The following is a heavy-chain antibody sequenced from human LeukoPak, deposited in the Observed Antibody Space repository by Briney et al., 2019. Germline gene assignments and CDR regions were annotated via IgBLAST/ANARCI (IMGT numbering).Heavy chain of an antibody. V-gene: IGHV4-59*11. D-gene: IGHD5-18*01. CDR3: ANGQSGYRYGYKYYYYIDV. CDR2: ISDSGSA. CDR1: GASISSHS. Sequence: SETLSLTCTVSGASISSHSWSWVRQLPGKGLEWIGYISDSGSAKYNPSLKSRVNISLDTSKNQFSLNLSSVTAADTAVYFCANGQSGYRYGYKYYYYIDVWGKGTTVIVSS. J-gene: IGHJ6*03.